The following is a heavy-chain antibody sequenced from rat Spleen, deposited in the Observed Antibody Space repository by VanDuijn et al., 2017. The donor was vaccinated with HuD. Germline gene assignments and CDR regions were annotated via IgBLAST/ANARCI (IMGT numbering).Heavy chain of an antibody. CDR2: ISYGDSSGHSST. V-gene: IGHV5-29*01. D-gene: IGHD1-1*01. CDR3: ARHDYSGDSYWYFDF. Sequence: EVQLVESGGGLVQPGRSLKLSCAASGFTFNNYGMAWVRQAPTKGLEWVATISYGDSSGHSSTYYRDSVKGRFTISRDNAKSTLYLQMDSLRSEDTATYYCARHDYSGDSYWYFDFWGPGTMVTVSS. J-gene: IGHJ1*01. CDR1: GFTFNNYG.